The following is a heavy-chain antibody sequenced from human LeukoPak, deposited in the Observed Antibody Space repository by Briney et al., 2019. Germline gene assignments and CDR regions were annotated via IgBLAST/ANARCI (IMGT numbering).Heavy chain of an antibody. Sequence: GASVKVSCKASGYTFTSYDINWVRQAAGQGLEWMGWMNPNSGNTGYAQKFQGRVTMTRNTSISTAYMELSSLRSEDTAVYYCARGRDFWSDGWFDPWGQGTLVTVSS. J-gene: IGHJ5*02. V-gene: IGHV1-8*01. D-gene: IGHD3-3*01. CDR2: MNPNSGNT. CDR1: GYTFTSYD. CDR3: ARGRDFWSDGWFDP.